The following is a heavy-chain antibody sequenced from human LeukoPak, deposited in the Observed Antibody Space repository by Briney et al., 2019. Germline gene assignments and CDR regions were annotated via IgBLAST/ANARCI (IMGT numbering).Heavy chain of an antibody. V-gene: IGHV4-59*01. J-gene: IGHJ4*02. CDR1: GGSINSYY. Sequence: PSETLSLTCTVSGGSINSYYWSWIRQPPGKGLEWIGYIYYSGSTNYNPSLKSRVTISVDTSKNQFSLKLSSVTAADTAVYYCASFDTVRGTTGFYWGQGTLVTVSS. CDR2: IYYSGST. D-gene: IGHD1-1*01. CDR3: ASFDTVRGTTGFY.